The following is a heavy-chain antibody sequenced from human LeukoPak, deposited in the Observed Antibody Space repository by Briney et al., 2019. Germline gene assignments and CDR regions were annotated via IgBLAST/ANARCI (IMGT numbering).Heavy chain of an antibody. CDR1: GYTFTGYY. CDR2: INPNSGGT. J-gene: IGHJ3*01. Sequence: ASVKVSCKASGYTFTGYYMHWVRQAPGQGLEWMGWINPNSGGTNYAQKFQGRVTMTRDTSISTAYMELSRLRSDDTAVYYCARDHCGISSCDSFGFWGQGTMVTVSS. D-gene: IGHD2-2*01. V-gene: IGHV1-2*02. CDR3: ARDHCGISSCDSFGF.